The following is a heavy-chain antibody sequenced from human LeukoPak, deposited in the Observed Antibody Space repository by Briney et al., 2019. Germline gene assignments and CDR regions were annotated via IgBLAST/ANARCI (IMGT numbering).Heavy chain of an antibody. CDR2: INPNSGKT. Sequence: ASVKVSCKASGYTFTGHYIRWVRQAPGQGLEWMGWINPNSGKTNYPQKFQGRVTMTRDTSISSAYMELSRLRSDDTAVYYCARVRDNYGMDVWGQGTTVIVSS. D-gene: IGHD5-24*01. V-gene: IGHV1-2*02. J-gene: IGHJ6*02. CDR1: GYTFTGHY. CDR3: ARVRDNYGMDV.